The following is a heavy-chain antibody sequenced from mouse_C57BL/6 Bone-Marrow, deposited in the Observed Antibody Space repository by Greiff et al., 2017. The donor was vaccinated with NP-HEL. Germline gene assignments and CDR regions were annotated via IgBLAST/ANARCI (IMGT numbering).Heavy chain of an antibody. CDR2: IYPRDGST. D-gene: IGHD1-1*01. Sequence: VMLVESGPELVKPGASVKLSCKASGYTFTSYDINWVKQRPGQGLEWIGWIYPRDGSTKYNEKFKGKATLTVDTSSSTAYMELHSLTSEDSAVYFCASRDTTKGFAYWGQGTLVTVSA. CDR1: GYTFTSYD. J-gene: IGHJ3*01. CDR3: ASRDTTKGFAY. V-gene: IGHV1-85*01.